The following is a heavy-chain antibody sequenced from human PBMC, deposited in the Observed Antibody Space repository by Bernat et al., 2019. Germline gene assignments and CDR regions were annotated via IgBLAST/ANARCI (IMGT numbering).Heavy chain of an antibody. V-gene: IGHV1-69*06. CDR1: GGTFSSYA. D-gene: IGHD4-23*01. CDR3: ARSNKVGTDDDFDI. J-gene: IGHJ3*02. Sequence: SGGTFSSYAISWVRQAPGQGLEWMGGIIPIFGTANYAQKFQGRVTITADKSTRTAYMELSSLGSEDTAVYYCARSNKVGTDDDFDIWGKGKMV. CDR2: IIPIFGTA.